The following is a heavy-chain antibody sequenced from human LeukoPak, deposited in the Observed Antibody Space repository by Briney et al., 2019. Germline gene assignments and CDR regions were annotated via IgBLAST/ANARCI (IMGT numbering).Heavy chain of an antibody. CDR2: IHHSGST. J-gene: IGHJ4*02. Sequence: SETLSLTCALYGGSFSDFYWGWIRQPPGKGLEWIGEIHHSGSTNYNPSLKSRVTISVDTSKNQFSLKLSSVTAADTAVYYCARDLGAVGSGSPFEVGYWGQGSLVTVSS. D-gene: IGHD3-10*01. V-gene: IGHV4-34*01. CDR1: GGSFSDFY. CDR3: ARDLGAVGSGSPFEVGY.